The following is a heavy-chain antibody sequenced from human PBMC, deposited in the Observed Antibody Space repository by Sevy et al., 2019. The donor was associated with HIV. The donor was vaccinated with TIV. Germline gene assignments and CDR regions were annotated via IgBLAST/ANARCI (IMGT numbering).Heavy chain of an antibody. CDR1: GFTFDDYA. Sequence: GGSLRLSCAASGFTFDDYAMHWVRQAPGKGLEWVSGISWNSGSIGYADSVKGRFTISRDNAKNSLYLQMNSLRAEDTAWYYCAKDMPLSTMVRGVNYYYYGMDVWGQGTTVTVSS. CDR2: ISWNSGSI. CDR3: AKDMPLSTMVRGVNYYYYGMDV. V-gene: IGHV3-9*01. D-gene: IGHD3-10*01. J-gene: IGHJ6*02.